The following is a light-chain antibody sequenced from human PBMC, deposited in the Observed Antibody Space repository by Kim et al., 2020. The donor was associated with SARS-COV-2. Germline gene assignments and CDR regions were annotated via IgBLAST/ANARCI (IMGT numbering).Light chain of an antibody. CDR1: TGAVTYDHY. CDR2: DTR. Sequence: PRWTVTLTCGSGTGAVTYDHYTYWFQQKPGQAPRTLVFDTRNKHSWTPARFSGSLLGGKAALTLSGAQPEDEAEYYCLLSYSGGWVFGGGTQLTVL. CDR3: LLSYSGGWV. V-gene: IGLV7-46*01. J-gene: IGLJ3*02.